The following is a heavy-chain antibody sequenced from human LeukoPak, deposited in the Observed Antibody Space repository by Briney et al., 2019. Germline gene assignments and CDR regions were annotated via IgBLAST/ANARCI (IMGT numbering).Heavy chain of an antibody. CDR2: IYKCGGT. Sequence: GGSLRLSCAASGFTFSSYAMHWVRQAPGKGLEWVSRIYKCGGTYFADSVKGRFTIFRDNSRNTLDLQMNSLGPEDTAVYYCAKEYDSGGYGAYFDHWGRGTLVTVSS. V-gene: IGHV3-NL1*01. CDR3: AKEYDSGGYGAYFDH. D-gene: IGHD3-10*01. J-gene: IGHJ4*02. CDR1: GFTFSSYA.